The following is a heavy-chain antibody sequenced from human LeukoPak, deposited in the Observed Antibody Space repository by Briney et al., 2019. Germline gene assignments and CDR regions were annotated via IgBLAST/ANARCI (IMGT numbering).Heavy chain of an antibody. CDR2: IYPSDSDT. CDR1: GYSFTSYW. D-gene: IGHD3-22*01. V-gene: IGHV5-51*01. J-gene: IGHJ4*02. Sequence: GESLKISCKGSGYSFTSYWIGWVRQMPGKGLEWMGIIYPSDSDTRYSPSFQGQVTISADKSISTAYLQWSSLKASDTAMYYCARHESYYDSSGLPSDYWGQGTLVTVSS. CDR3: ARHESYYDSSGLPSDY.